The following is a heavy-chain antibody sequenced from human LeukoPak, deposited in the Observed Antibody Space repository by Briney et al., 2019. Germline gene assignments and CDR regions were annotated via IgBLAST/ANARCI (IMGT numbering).Heavy chain of an antibody. V-gene: IGHV5-51*01. J-gene: IGHJ4*02. CDR1: GYSFSSNW. D-gene: IGHD2-2*01. Sequence: GESLKISCKGSGYSFSSNWIGWVRQMPGKGLEWMGIIYPGDSDTRYSPSFQGQVTISADKSISTAYLQWSSLKASDTAIYYCAGPYCSTTRCYRFDYWGQGTLVTVSS. CDR2: IYPGDSDT. CDR3: AGPYCSTTRCYRFDY.